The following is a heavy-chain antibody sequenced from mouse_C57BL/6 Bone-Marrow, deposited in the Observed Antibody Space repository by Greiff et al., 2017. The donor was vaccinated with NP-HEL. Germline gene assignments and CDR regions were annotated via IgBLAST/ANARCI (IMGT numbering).Heavy chain of an antibody. CDR3: ARSKLYYYGPYFDY. V-gene: IGHV1-42*01. D-gene: IGHD1-1*01. CDR1: GYSFTGYY. CDR2: INPSTGGT. Sequence: EVQLQQSGPELVKPGASVKISCKASGYSFTGYYMNWVKQSPEKSLEWIGEINPSTGGTTYNQKFKAKATLTVDKSSSTAYMQLKSLTSEDSAVYYCARSKLYYYGPYFDYWGQGTTLTVSS. J-gene: IGHJ2*01.